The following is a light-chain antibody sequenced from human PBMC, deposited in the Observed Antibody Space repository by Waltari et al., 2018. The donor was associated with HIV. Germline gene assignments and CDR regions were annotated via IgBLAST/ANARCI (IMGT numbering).Light chain of an antibody. J-gene: IGLJ3*02. CDR3: CSYAGSGLV. CDR2: EVT. Sequence: QSALTQSASVSGSPGQSITISCTGTSSDVGAYTIVSWSQQHPGEAPKLLIYEVTKRPSGVSTHFYGSKSGNTASLTISGLQAEDEADYYCCSYAGSGLVFGGGTKLTVL. CDR1: SSDVGAYTI. V-gene: IGLV2-23*02.